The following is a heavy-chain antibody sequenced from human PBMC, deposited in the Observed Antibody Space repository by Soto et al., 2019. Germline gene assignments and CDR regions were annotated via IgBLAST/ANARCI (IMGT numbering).Heavy chain of an antibody. CDR3: ARDHYYDSSGYYQGY. V-gene: IGHV1-69*08. Sequence: QVQLVQSGAEVKKPGSSVKVSCKASGGTFSSYTISWVRQAPGQGLEWMGRIIPILGIANYAQKFQGRVTITADKSTSTAYMERSSLRSEYTAVYYCARDHYYDSSGYYQGYWGQGTLVTVSS. J-gene: IGHJ4*02. D-gene: IGHD3-22*01. CDR1: GGTFSSYT. CDR2: IIPILGIA.